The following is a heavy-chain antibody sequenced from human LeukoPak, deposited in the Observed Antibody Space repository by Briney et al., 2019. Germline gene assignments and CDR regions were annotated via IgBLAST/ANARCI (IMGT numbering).Heavy chain of an antibody. CDR2: IYYSGST. CDR1: GGSISSSSYY. J-gene: IGHJ1*01. Sequence: SETLSLTCTVSGGSISSSSYYWGWIRQPPGKGLEWIGSIYYSGSTYYNPSLKSRVTISVDTSKNQFSLKLSSVTAADTALYYCAKGYGSGIFQHWGQGTLVTVSS. CDR3: AKGYGSGIFQH. D-gene: IGHD3-10*01. V-gene: IGHV4-39*01.